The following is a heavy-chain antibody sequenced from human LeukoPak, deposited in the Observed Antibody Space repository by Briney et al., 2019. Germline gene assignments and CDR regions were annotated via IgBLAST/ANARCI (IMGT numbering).Heavy chain of an antibody. D-gene: IGHD5-18*01. J-gene: IGHJ3*02. CDR1: GGTFSSYA. Sequence: SVKVSCKASGGTFSSYAISWVRQAPGQGLEWMGRIIPTLGIASYAQKFQGRVTITADKSTSTAYMELSSLRSEDTAVYYCARGRYSYGYVFDIWGQGTMVTVSS. CDR2: IIPTLGIA. V-gene: IGHV1-69*04. CDR3: ARGRYSYGYVFDI.